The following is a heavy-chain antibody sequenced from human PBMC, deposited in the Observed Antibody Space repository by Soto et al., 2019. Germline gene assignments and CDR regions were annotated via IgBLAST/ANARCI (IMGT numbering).Heavy chain of an antibody. CDR3: ARLLTVTNAFDY. D-gene: IGHD4-17*01. J-gene: IGHJ4*02. Sequence: PSETLSLTCPVSGGSISNSSYYWGWIRQPPGKGLEWIGYIYYSGSTNYNPSLKSRVTISVDTSKNQFSLKLSSVTAADTAVYYCARLLTVTNAFDYWGQGTLVTVSS. CDR1: GGSISNSSYY. CDR2: IYYSGST. V-gene: IGHV4-61*05.